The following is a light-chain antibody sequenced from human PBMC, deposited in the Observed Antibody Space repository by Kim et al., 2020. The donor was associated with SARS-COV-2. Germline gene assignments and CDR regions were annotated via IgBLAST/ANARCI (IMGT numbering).Light chain of an antibody. CDR2: EDD. J-gene: IGLJ2*01. CDR1: SGSIDDNY. Sequence: GKTVTIACTRSSGSIDDNYVQWYQQRPGGAPTTVIYEDDQRPSGVSDRFSGSIDNSSNSASLTISGLRTEDEADYYCQSYNRDNVIFGGGTQLTVL. CDR3: QSYNRDNVI. V-gene: IGLV6-57*03.